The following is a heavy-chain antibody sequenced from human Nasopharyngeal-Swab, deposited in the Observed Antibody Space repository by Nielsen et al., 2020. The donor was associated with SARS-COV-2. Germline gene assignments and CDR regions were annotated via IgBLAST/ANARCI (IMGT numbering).Heavy chain of an antibody. CDR2: LYWDDDN. J-gene: IGHJ4*02. V-gene: IGHV2-5*02. Sequence: SGPTLVKPSQTLTLTCTFSGFSLSTSKVGVRWVRQLPGKALEWLALLYWDDDNRYNPSLKNRITITRDTSKNQVVLTMTNMDPVDTATYYCVHSTGWRLDYWGQGTLVTVSS. CDR3: VHSTGWRLDY. D-gene: IGHD6-19*01. CDR1: GFSLSTSKVG.